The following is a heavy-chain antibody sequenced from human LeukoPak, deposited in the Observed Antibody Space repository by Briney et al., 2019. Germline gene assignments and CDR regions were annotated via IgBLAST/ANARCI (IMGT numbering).Heavy chain of an antibody. V-gene: IGHV4-61*01. Sequence: SETLSLTCTVSSGSVSSGSYYWSWIRQPPGKGLEWIGYIYYSGSTNYNPSLKSRVTISVDTSKNQFSLKLGSVTAADTAVYYCASYCSSTSCQRFDYWGQGTLVTVSS. CDR2: IYYSGST. CDR3: ASYCSSTSCQRFDY. D-gene: IGHD2-2*01. CDR1: SGSVSSGSYY. J-gene: IGHJ4*02.